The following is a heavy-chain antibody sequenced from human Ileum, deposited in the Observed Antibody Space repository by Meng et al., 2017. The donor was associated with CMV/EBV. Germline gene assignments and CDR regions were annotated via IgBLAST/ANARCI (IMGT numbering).Heavy chain of an antibody. D-gene: IGHD3-16*01. J-gene: IGHJ5*02. CDR2: ICGSGDS. Sequence: GESLKISCAASGVPFTDYSMHWVRQVPGKGLEWVSSICGSGDSWYVDSVKGRFTVSRDDSKNTLYLQMNSLRAGDTAVYYCGKGLMSMVMFGAVLVLWGQGTLVTVSS. CDR3: GKGLMSMVMFGAVLVL. CDR1: GVPFTDYS. V-gene: IGHV3-23*01.